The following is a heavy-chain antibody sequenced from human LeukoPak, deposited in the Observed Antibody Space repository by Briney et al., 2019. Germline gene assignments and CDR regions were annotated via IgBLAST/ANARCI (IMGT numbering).Heavy chain of an antibody. CDR2: IYVTGT. V-gene: IGHV4-59*08. Sequence: SETLSLTCTVSGGSIGTYYWSWVRQSPGTGLEWIGYIYVTGTRYNPYLQSRVTISVDRSRNQFFLKMTSVTAADTAVYYCARHSGGGIEDMDVWGRGTKVTVS. CDR3: ARHSGGGIEDMDV. D-gene: IGHD3-16*02. J-gene: IGHJ6*03. CDR1: GGSIGTYY.